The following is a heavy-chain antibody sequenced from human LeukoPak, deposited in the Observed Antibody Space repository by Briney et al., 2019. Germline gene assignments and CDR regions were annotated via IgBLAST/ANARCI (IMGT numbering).Heavy chain of an antibody. CDR3: ARGGFPVYYYYMDV. J-gene: IGHJ6*03. CDR2: IYYSGSA. D-gene: IGHD3-16*01. CDR1: GYSVSSGYF. Sequence: PSETLSLTCTVSGYSVSSGYFWGWIRQAPGKGLEWIGIIYYSGSAYYNPSLKSRVTISVDTPKNQFSLKLSSVTAADTAVYYCARGGFPVYYYYMDVWGKGTTVTVSS. V-gene: IGHV4-38-2*02.